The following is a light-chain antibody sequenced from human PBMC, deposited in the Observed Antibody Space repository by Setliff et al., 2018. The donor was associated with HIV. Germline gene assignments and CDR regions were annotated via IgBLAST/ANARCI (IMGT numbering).Light chain of an antibody. CDR2: RDD. CDR1: TPHIGRDY. J-gene: IGLJ2*01. Sequence: QSVLTQPLSASGKPGQGVTISCYGRTPHIGRDYVYWYQQLPGTAPKLLIYRDDQRPSGVSDRFSGSRSGTSASLAISGLRSEDEAIYYCAAWDDNFSGPVVFGGGTKVTVL. V-gene: IGLV1-47*01. CDR3: AAWDDNFSGPVV.